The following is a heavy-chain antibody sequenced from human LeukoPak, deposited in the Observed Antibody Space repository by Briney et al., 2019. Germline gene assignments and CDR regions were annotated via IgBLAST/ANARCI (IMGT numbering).Heavy chain of an antibody. V-gene: IGHV1-18*01. Sequence: ASVKVSCKASGYTFTSYGISWVRQAPGQGLEWMGWISAYNGNTNYAQKLQGRVTMTTDTSTSTAYMELRSLRSDDTAVYYCARGPDNYYESLYLYMDVWVKGTTVTVSS. CDR1: GYTFTSYG. J-gene: IGHJ6*03. CDR3: ARGPDNYYESLYLYMDV. CDR2: ISAYNGNT. D-gene: IGHD3-22*01.